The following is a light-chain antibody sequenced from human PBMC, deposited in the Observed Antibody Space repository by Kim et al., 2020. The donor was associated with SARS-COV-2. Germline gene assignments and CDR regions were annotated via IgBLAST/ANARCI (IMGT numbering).Light chain of an antibody. Sequence: PGQTARITCSGDALPKQYVYWFQQKPGQAPVVVIYEDTERPSGIPERFSGSTSGTTVTLTISGVQAEDEAVYYCQSADSSDTFWVFGGGTQLTVL. V-gene: IGLV3-25*03. J-gene: IGLJ3*02. CDR3: QSADSSDTFWV. CDR1: ALPKQY. CDR2: EDT.